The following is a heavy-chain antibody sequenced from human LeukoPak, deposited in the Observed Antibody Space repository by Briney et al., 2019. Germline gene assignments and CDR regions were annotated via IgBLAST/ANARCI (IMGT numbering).Heavy chain of an antibody. V-gene: IGHV3-74*01. CDR2: INSDGSST. D-gene: IGHD5-18*01. Sequence: GGSLRLSCAASGFTFSSYWMHWVRQAPGKGLVWVSRINSDGSSTSYADSVKGRFTISRDNAKNTLYLQMNSLRAEDTGVYYCPRAGGYSYGRRGVDYWGQGTLVTVSS. J-gene: IGHJ4*02. CDR1: GFTFSSYW. CDR3: PRAGGYSYGRRGVDY.